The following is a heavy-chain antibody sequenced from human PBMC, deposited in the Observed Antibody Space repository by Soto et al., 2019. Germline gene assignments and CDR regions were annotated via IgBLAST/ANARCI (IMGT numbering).Heavy chain of an antibody. J-gene: IGHJ6*03. CDR1: GYTFSSYT. CDR2: IIPILGIA. D-gene: IGHD3-3*01. CDR3: ASGSNGVLYYYYYYMDV. Sequence: GASVKVSCKASGYTFSSYTIIWVRQAPGQGLEWMGRIIPILGIANYAQKFQGRVTITADKSTSTAYMELSSLRSEDTAVYYRASGSNGVLYYYYYYMDVWGKGTTVTVSS. V-gene: IGHV1-69*02.